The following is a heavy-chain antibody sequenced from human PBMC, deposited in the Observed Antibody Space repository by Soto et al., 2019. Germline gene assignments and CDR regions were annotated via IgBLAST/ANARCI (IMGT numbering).Heavy chain of an antibody. D-gene: IGHD6-13*01. CDR1: GFTFSSYW. V-gene: IGHV3-74*01. CDR3: ASEVGYSSSWDFDY. CDR2: INSDGSST. J-gene: IGHJ4*02. Sequence: EVQLVESGGGLVQPGGSLRLSCAASGFTFSSYWMHWVRQAPGKGLVWVSRINSDGSSTSYADSVKGRFTSSRDNGKNTRYLRMNSRRAEDTAVYYCASEVGYSSSWDFDYWGQGTLVTVSS.